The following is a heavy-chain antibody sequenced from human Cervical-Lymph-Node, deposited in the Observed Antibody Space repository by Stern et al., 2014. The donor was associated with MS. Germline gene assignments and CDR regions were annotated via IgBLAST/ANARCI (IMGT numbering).Heavy chain of an antibody. CDR1: GFTFSSYS. Sequence: EVQLVESGGGLVKPGASLWLSCAASGFTFSSYSMNWVRQAPGKGLEGVSSVSSSSHEIYYSDSVKGRFTISRDNTKTSLSLHMNSLRAEDTAVYYCVRGGEWELVHENFDYWGQGALVTVSS. CDR2: VSSSSHEI. J-gene: IGHJ4*02. V-gene: IGHV3-21*01. CDR3: VRGGEWELVHENFDY. D-gene: IGHD1-26*01.